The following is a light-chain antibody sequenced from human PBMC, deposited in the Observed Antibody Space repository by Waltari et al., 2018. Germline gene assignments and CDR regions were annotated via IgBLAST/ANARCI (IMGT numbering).Light chain of an antibody. CDR3: QSYDSSLSAVV. J-gene: IGLJ2*01. CDR1: SSNIGAGYD. V-gene: IGLV1-40*01. CDR2: GNS. Sequence: QSVLTQPPSVSGAPGQRVTISCTGSSSNIGAGYDVHWYQQLPGTAPKLLIYGNSKRSAGVPDRFAGSKSGTSASLAITGLQAEEEADYYCQSYDSSLSAVVFGGGTKLTVL.